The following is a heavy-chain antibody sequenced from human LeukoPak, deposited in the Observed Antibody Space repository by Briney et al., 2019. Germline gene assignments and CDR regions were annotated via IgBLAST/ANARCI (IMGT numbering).Heavy chain of an antibody. J-gene: IGHJ4*02. V-gene: IGHV1-18*01. D-gene: IGHD4-17*01. CDR1: GYAFSSHP. CDR3: ARVNNDYGDYDDY. CDR2: ISAYNGNT. Sequence: ASVKVSCKASGYAFSSHPVSWVRQAPGQGLEWMGWISAYNGNTNYAQKLQGRVTMTTDTSTSTAYMELRSLRSDDTAVYYCARVNNDYGDYDDYWGQGTLVTVSS.